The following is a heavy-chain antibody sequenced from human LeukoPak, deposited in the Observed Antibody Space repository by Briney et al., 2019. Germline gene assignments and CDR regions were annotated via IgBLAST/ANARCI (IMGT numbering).Heavy chain of an antibody. D-gene: IGHD1-26*01. CDR2: ISYDGSNK. J-gene: IGHJ4*02. V-gene: IGHV3-30-3*01. Sequence: GGSLRLSCAASGFTFNSYAMHWVRQAPGKGLEWVAVISYDGSNKYYADSVKGRSTFSRDNSKNTLYLQMNSLRAEDTAVYYCANPGGYWGQGTLVTVSS. CDR3: ANPGGY. CDR1: GFTFNSYA.